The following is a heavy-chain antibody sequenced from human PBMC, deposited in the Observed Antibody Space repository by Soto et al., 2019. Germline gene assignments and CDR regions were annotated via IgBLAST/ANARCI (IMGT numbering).Heavy chain of an antibody. CDR1: GVSVSSDIYY. CDR2: IYYSGNT. D-gene: IGHD2-2*01. Sequence: QVQLQESGPGLVKPSQTLSLTCSVSGVSVSSDIYYWSWIRHHPGKGLEWIGYIYYSGNTYYNPSLGVRVTISLDTSKNHFSLRLRSVTPADTAVYYCARYPVVVVPAANYGLDVWGQGTTVTVSS. V-gene: IGHV4-31*03. J-gene: IGHJ6*02. CDR3: ARYPVVVVPAANYGLDV.